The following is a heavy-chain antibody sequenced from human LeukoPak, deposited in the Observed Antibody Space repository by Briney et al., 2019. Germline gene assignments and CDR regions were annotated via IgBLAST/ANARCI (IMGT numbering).Heavy chain of an antibody. CDR3: AMGYYDSSGYYPTYYYYMDV. CDR2: IIPIFGTA. V-gene: IGHV1-69*05. Sequence: SVKVSCKASGGTFSSYAISWVRQAPGQGLEWMGGIIPIFGTANYAKKFQGRVTITTDESTSTAYMELSSLRSEDTAVYYCAMGYYDSSGYYPTYYYYMDVWGKGTTVTVSS. D-gene: IGHD3-22*01. CDR1: GGTFSSYA. J-gene: IGHJ6*03.